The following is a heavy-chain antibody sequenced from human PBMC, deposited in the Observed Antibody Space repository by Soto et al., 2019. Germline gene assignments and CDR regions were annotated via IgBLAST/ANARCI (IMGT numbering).Heavy chain of an antibody. CDR3: ARVGRGFCSSARCYTDGFDL. D-gene: IGHD2-2*01. CDR1: GFTFSLYP. CDR2: ISPSNTTI. J-gene: IGHJ3*01. Sequence: QLVESGRGLVQPGGSLRLSCAASGFTFSLYPMNWVRQAPGKGLEWLSYISPSNTTIYYADSVKGRFTISRDNAKDSLDLQMNGLRDDDTAVYYCARVGRGFCSSARCYTDGFDLWGQGTVVTVST. V-gene: IGHV3-48*02.